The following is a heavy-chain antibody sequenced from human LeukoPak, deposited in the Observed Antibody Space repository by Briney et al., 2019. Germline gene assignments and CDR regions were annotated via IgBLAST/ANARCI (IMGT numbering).Heavy chain of an antibody. CDR1: GFTFSNYG. CDR3: AKGSMGRCSGNSCYSVY. J-gene: IGHJ4*02. Sequence: GGSLRLSCAASGFTFSNYGMHWGRQAPGKGLEWVAVISYDGSNKYYADSVKGRFTISRDNSKNTLYLQMNSLRVEDTAVYYCAKGSMGRCSGNSCYSVYWGQGTLVTVSS. D-gene: IGHD5-12*01. CDR2: ISYDGSNK. V-gene: IGHV3-30*18.